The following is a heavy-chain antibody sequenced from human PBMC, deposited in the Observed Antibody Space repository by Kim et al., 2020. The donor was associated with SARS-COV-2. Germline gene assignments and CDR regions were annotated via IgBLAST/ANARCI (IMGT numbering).Heavy chain of an antibody. V-gene: IGHV1-18*01. CDR3: SRDSVVDSVMVLMYYYYGMDV. J-gene: IGHJ6*02. CDR1: GYTFTSYG. D-gene: IGHD5-18*01. CDR2: ISAYNGNT. Sequence: ASVKVSCKASGYTFTSYGISWVRQAPGQGLEWMGWISAYNGNTNYAQKLQGRVTMTTDTSTSTASMELRSLRSDDTAVYYCSRDSVVDSVMVLMYYYYGMDVWGQGTTVTVSS.